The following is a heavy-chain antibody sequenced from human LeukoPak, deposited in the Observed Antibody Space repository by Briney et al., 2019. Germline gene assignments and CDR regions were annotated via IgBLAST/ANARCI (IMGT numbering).Heavy chain of an antibody. CDR1: GGSISSGGYY. CDR2: IYYSGST. D-gene: IGHD2/OR15-2a*01. Sequence: SETLSLTFTVSGGSISSGGYYWSWIRQHPGKGLEWIGYIYYSGSTYYNPSLKSRVTISVDTSKNQFSLKLSSVTAADTAVYYCARDLSSGWFDPWGQGSLVTVSS. CDR3: ARDLSSGWFDP. V-gene: IGHV4-31*03. J-gene: IGHJ5*02.